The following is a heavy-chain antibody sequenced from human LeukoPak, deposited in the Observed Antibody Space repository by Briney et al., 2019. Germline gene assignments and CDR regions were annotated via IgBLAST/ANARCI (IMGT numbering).Heavy chain of an antibody. CDR1: GFTFSDYY. Sequence: GRSLRLSCAASGFTFSDYYMSWIRQAPGEGLEWISYISTSSRIIYYADSVKGRFTISRDNAKNSLYLQMNSLRAEDTAVYYCVRDGRFCGGDCYLDYWSQGILVTVSS. J-gene: IGHJ4*02. V-gene: IGHV3-11*04. CDR3: VRDGRFCGGDCYLDY. CDR2: ISTSSRII. D-gene: IGHD2-21*01.